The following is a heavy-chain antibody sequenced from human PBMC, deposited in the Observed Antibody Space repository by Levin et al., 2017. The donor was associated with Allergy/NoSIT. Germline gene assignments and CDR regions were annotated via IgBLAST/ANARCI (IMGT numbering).Heavy chain of an antibody. CDR3: ARAKGLMVRGVPPLYYFDY. J-gene: IGHJ4*02. CDR2: IYYSGST. CDR1: GGSITSYY. V-gene: IGHV4-59*01. D-gene: IGHD3-10*01. Sequence: SQTLSLTCTVSGGSITSYYWSWIRQPPGKGLEWIGYIYYSGSTNYNPSLKSRVTISVDTSKNQFSLKLSSVTAADTAVYYCARAKGLMVRGVPPLYYFDYWGQGTLVTVSS.